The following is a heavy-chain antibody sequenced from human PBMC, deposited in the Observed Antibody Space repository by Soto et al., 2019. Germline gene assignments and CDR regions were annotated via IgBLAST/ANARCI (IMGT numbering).Heavy chain of an antibody. CDR2: ISGSGGST. V-gene: IGHV3-23*01. D-gene: IGHD3-10*01. CDR1: GFTFSSYA. J-gene: IGHJ3*02. CDR3: ATDIYYYGSGSYLNDAFDI. Sequence: PGGSLRLSCAASGFTFSSYAMSWVRQAPGKGLEWVSAISGSGGSTYYADSVKGRFTISRDNSKNTLYLQMNSLRAEDTAVYYCATDIYYYGSGSYLNDAFDIWGQGTMVTVSS.